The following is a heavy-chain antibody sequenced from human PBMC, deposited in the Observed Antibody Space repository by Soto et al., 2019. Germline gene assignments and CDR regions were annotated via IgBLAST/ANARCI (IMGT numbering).Heavy chain of an antibody. CDR3: AVAVAGPTAIGY. J-gene: IGHJ4*02. Sequence: GGSLMLSCAASGFPFSSYWMHWVRQAPGKGLVWVSRMNSDGSSRGCADAGKGRFTISRDDAKNTLYLQMNSLRAEDTAVYYCAVAVAGPTAIGYWGQGTLVTVSS. CDR2: MNSDGSSR. V-gene: IGHV3-74*01. D-gene: IGHD6-19*01. CDR1: GFPFSSYW.